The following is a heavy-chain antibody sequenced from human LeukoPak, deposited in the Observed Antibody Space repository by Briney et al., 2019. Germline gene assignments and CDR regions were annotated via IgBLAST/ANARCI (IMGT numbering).Heavy chain of an antibody. CDR1: GGSISSYY. V-gene: IGHV4-59*01. CDR2: IYYSGST. D-gene: IGHD2-15*01. J-gene: IGHJ5*02. Sequence: PSETLSLTCTVSGGSISSYYWSWIRQPPGKGLEWIGYIYYSGSTNYNPSLKSRVTISVDTSKNQFSLKLSSVTAADTAVYYCARDGGYCSGGSCSDWFDPWGQGTLVTVSS. CDR3: ARDGGYCSGGSCSDWFDP.